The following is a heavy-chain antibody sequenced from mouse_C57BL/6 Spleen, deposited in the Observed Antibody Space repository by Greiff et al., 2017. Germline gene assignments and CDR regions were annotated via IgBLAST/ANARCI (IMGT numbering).Heavy chain of an antibody. CDR2: ISSGSSTI. CDR3: ARDGDGLYYFDY. Sequence: EVQLQESGGGLVKPGGSLKLSCAASGFTFSDYGMHWVRQAPEKGLEWVAYISSGSSTIFYADTVKGRFTISRDNAKNTLFLQMTSLRSEDTAMYYCARDGDGLYYFDYWGQGTTLTVSS. V-gene: IGHV5-17*01. CDR1: GFTFSDYG. J-gene: IGHJ2*01. D-gene: IGHD2-3*01.